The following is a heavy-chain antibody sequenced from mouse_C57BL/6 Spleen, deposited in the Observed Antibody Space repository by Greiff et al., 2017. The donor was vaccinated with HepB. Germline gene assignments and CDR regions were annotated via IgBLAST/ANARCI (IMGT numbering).Heavy chain of an antibody. J-gene: IGHJ2*01. CDR1: GFTFSSYA. CDR3: ARGREGYYFDY. Sequence: EVKLVESGGGLVKPGGSLKLSCAASGFTFSSYAMSWVRQTPEKRLEWVATISDGGSYTYYPDNVKGRFTISRDNAKNNLYLQMSHLKSEDTAMYYCARGREGYYFDYWGQGTTLTVSS. V-gene: IGHV5-4*03. D-gene: IGHD3-3*01. CDR2: ISDGGSYT.